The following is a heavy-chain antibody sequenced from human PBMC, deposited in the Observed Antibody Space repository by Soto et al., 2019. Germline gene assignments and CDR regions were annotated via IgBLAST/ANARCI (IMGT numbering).Heavy chain of an antibody. Sequence: PWLCXRLSGSSAVFIFISSGVTGFRQAPGKGLEFVANIKPDGSELYYGDSVKGRFTISRDNARNSLYLQMSSLRAEDMAVYYCARPSPLKSITIYGYFYHDMEVCGQRTSVNVYS. J-gene: IGHJ6*03. V-gene: IGHV3-7*03. D-gene: IGHD1-20*01. CDR2: IKPDGSEL. CDR1: VFIFISSG. CDR3: ARPSPLKSITIYGYFYHDMEV.